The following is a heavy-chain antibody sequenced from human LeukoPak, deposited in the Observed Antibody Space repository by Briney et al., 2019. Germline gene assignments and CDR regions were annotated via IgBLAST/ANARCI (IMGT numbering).Heavy chain of an antibody. D-gene: IGHD6-13*01. J-gene: IGHJ4*02. CDR1: GYTFTSYG. V-gene: IGHV1-18*01. Sequence: ASVKVSCKASGYTFTSYGISWVRQAPGQGLEWMGWISTYNGNTNYAQKFQGRVTMTTDTSTSTGYMELRSLRSVDTAVYYCATWRGSSWLDYWGQGTLVTVSS. CDR3: ATWRGSSWLDY. CDR2: ISTYNGNT.